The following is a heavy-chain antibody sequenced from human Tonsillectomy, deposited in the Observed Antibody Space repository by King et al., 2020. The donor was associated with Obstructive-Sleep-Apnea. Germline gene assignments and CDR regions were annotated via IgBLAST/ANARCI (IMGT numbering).Heavy chain of an antibody. V-gene: IGHV1-18*01. Sequence: LVQSGAEVKKPGASVKVSCKASGYTFTSYAISWVRQAPGQGLEWMGWISGYNGNTNYAQKLQGRVTMTTDTSTSTAYMELRSLSSDDTAVYYCARDSPSPYCSSTSCFRYYYYYGMDVWGQGTTVTVSS. CDR1: GYTFTSYA. CDR2: ISGYNGNT. D-gene: IGHD2-2*01. CDR3: ARDSPSPYCSSTSCFRYYYYYGMDV. J-gene: IGHJ6*02.